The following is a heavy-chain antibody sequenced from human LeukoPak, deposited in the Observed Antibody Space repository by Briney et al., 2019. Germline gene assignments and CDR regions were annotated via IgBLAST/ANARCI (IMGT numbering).Heavy chain of an antibody. J-gene: IGHJ4*02. CDR1: GYSFTSYY. CDR2: INAGNGNT. Sequence: ASVKVSCKASGYSFTSYYMHWVRQAPGQGLEWMGWINAGNGNTKHSQNFQGRVTITRDTSANTAYMELSSLRSEDTAVYYCARTSAAFFFDFWGQGTLVTVSS. D-gene: IGHD3-3*01. V-gene: IGHV1-3*01. CDR3: ARTSAAFFFDF.